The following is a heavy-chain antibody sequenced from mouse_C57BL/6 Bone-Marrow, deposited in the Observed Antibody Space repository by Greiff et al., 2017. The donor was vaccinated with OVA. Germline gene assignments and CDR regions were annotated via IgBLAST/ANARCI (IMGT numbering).Heavy chain of an antibody. D-gene: IGHD2-1*01. J-gene: IGHJ2*01. CDR3: ARHGYGNSFDY. CDR1: GFTFSSYG. V-gene: IGHV5-6*01. Sequence: EVQGVESGGDLVKPGGSLKLSCAASGFTFSSYGMSWVRQTPDKRLEWVATISSGGSYTYYPDSVKGRFTISRDNAKNTLYLQMSSLKSEDTAMYYCARHGYGNSFDYWGQGTTLTVSS. CDR2: ISSGGSYT.